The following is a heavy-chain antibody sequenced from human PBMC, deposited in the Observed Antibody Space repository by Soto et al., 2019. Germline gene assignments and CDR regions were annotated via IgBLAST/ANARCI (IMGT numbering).Heavy chain of an antibody. D-gene: IGHD2-15*01. CDR2: IYHSGST. CDR3: ARAGYGGSPFEP. CDR1: GGSISSXVYS. V-gene: IGHV4-30-2*01. J-gene: IGHJ5*02. Sequence: LXLXCAVSGGSISSXVYSWIWSRQPPGKGLEWIGYIYHSGSTYYNPSLKSRVTISVDRSKNQFSLKLSSVNAEDTAVYYCARAGYGGSPFEPWGQGTLVTVSS.